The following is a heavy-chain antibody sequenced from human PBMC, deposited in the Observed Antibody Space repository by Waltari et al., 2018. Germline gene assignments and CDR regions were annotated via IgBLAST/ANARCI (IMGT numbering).Heavy chain of an antibody. J-gene: IGHJ5*01. CDR1: GFDFSICG. CDR2: VSGTTSYR. CDR3: ARGVFDS. Sequence: DVQLVESGGGLVKPGGSLRLSCGASGFDFSICGMNWVRQSPGKGLEWVASVSGTTSYRYYADSVKGRFTVSRDNAKTTVYLQMDNLRVEDTAVYYCARGVFDSWGQGTLVTVSS. V-gene: IGHV3-21*01.